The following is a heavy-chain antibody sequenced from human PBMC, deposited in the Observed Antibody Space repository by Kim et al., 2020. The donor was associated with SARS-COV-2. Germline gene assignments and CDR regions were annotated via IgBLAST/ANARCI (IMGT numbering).Heavy chain of an antibody. J-gene: IGHJ4*02. Sequence: TNYNPSLKSRVTISVDTSKNQFSLKLSSVTAADTAVYYCARGRSGSYVGYWGQGTLVTVSS. CDR3: ARGRSGSYVGY. CDR2: T. D-gene: IGHD1-26*01. V-gene: IGHV4-59*09.